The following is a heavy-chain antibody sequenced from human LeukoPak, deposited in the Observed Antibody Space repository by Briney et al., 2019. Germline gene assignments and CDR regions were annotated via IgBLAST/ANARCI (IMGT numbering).Heavy chain of an antibody. V-gene: IGHV3-74*01. J-gene: IGHJ3*02. D-gene: IGHD2-15*01. CDR2: INSDGSST. CDR1: GFTFSSYW. Sequence: GGSLRLSCAASGFTFSSYWMHWVRQAPGKGLVWVSRINSDGSSTSYADSVKGRFTISRDNAKNTLYLQMNSLRAEDTAVYYCERILYGGAFDIWGQGTMVTVSS. CDR3: ERILYGGAFDI.